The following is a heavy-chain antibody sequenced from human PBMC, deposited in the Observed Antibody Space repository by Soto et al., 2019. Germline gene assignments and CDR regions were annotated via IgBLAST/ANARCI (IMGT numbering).Heavy chain of an antibody. D-gene: IGHD3-10*01. Sequence: QVQLQQWGAGLLKPSETLSLTCAVYGGSFSGYYWSWIRQPPGKGLEWIGEINHSGSTNYNPSLKSRVTISVDTSKNQFSLKLSSVTAADTAVYYCASVALWFGETHWGQGTLVTVSS. CDR1: GGSFSGYY. CDR2: INHSGST. J-gene: IGHJ4*02. V-gene: IGHV4-34*01. CDR3: ASVALWFGETH.